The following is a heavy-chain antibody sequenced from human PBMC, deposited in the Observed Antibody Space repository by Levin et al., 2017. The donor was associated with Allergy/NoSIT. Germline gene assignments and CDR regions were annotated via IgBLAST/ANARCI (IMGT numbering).Heavy chain of an antibody. D-gene: IGHD3-3*01. J-gene: IGHJ4*02. CDR3: ARAWRGGLDY. Sequence: PGGSLRLSCAASGFTFNSYDMNWVRQAPGKGLDYISYISSISSTIYYADSVKGRFTISRDNAKNSLYLQMNSLRAEDTAVYYCARAWRGGLDYWGQGTLVTVSS. V-gene: IGHV3-48*01. CDR1: GFTFNSYD. CDR2: ISSISSTI.